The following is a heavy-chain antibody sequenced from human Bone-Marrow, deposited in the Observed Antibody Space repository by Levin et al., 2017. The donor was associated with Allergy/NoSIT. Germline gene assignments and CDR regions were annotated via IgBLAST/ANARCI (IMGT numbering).Heavy chain of an antibody. J-gene: IGHJ6*02. D-gene: IGHD1-26*01. V-gene: IGHV3-9*01. Sequence: SLKISCAASGFTFDDYAMHWVRQAPGKGLEWVSGISWNSGSIGYADSVKGRFTISRDNAKNSLYLQLNSLRAEDTALYYCAKGLGGSYGPYYYGMDVWGQGTTVTVSS. CDR1: GFTFDDYA. CDR3: AKGLGGSYGPYYYGMDV. CDR2: ISWNSGSI.